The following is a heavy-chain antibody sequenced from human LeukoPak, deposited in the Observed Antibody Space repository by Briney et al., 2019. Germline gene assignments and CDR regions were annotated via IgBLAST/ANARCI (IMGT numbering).Heavy chain of an antibody. CDR1: GGSISSYY. CDR3: AGRAQTTGWSFDY. CDR2: IHTSGST. J-gene: IGHJ4*02. Sequence: SETLPLTCIVSGGSISSYYWSWIRQPAGKGLEWIGQIHTSGSTNYNPSLKSRVAMSVDTSKNQFSLELSSVTAADTAVYYCAGRAQTTGWSFDYWGQGALVTVSS. D-gene: IGHD6-19*01. V-gene: IGHV4-4*07.